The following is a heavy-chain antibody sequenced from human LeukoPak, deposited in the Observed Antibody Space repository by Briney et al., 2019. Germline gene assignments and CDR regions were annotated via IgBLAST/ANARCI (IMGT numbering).Heavy chain of an antibody. Sequence: SVKVSCKASGFTFTSSAVQWVRQARGQRLEWIGWIVVGSGNTNYAQKFQERVTITRDMPTSTAYMELSSLRSEDTAVYYCATLGVAAAGTDRDYWGQGTLVTVSS. CDR1: GFTFTSSA. J-gene: IGHJ4*02. D-gene: IGHD6-13*01. CDR2: IVVGSGNT. V-gene: IGHV1-58*01. CDR3: ATLGVAAAGTDRDY.